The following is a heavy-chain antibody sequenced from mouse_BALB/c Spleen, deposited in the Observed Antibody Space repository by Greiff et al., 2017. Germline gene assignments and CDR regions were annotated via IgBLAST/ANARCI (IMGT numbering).Heavy chain of an antibody. CDR1: GDSITSGY. J-gene: IGHJ4*01. V-gene: IGHV3-8*02. CDR2: ISYSGST. Sequence: EVQRVESGPSLVKPSQTLSLTCSVTGDSITSGYWNWIRKFPGNKLEYMGYISYSGSTYYNPSLKSRISITRDTSKNQYYLQLNSVTTEDTATYYCARYRDYRYHYAMDYWGQGTSVTVSS. CDR3: ARYRDYRYHYAMDY. D-gene: IGHD2-14*01.